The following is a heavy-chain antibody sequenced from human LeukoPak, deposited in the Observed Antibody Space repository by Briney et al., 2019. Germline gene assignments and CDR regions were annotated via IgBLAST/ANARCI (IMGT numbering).Heavy chain of an antibody. D-gene: IGHD1-26*01. CDR2: IFPGDSDT. CDR3: ARHGIVGATNPFQN. CDR1: GYSFTSYW. Sequence: GESLKIPCKGSGYSFTSYWIGWVRQMLGKGLEWMGVIFPGDSDTRYSPSFQGQVTISADKSISTAYLQWSSLKASDTAMYYCARHGIVGATNPFQNWGQGTLVTVSS. J-gene: IGHJ1*01. V-gene: IGHV5-51*01.